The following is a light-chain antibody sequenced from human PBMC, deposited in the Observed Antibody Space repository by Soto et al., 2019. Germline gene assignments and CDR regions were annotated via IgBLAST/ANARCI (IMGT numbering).Light chain of an antibody. CDR2: QTS. V-gene: IGKV3-11*01. Sequence: DIVLTQSPATLSSFPGDRVTLCCRASQYINTRLAWYQHRPGQAPRLLIYQTSLRAAGIPARFSASGSGTDFTLTISDVQPEDFALYYCHQRQSWPRTFGQGTKVDIK. J-gene: IGKJ1*01. CDR3: HQRQSWPRT. CDR1: QYINTR.